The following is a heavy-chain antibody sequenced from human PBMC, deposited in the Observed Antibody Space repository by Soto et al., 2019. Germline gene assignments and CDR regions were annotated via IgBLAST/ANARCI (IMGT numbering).Heavy chain of an antibody. D-gene: IGHD3-10*01. CDR2: ISYDGSNK. Sequence: PGGSLRLSCAASGFTFSSYGMHWVRLAPGKGLEWVAVISYDGSNKYYADSVKGRFTISRDNSKNTLYLQMNSLRAEDTAVYYCAKDQALVRGVIKPLDYYYGMDVWGQGTTVTVSS. CDR3: AKDQALVRGVIKPLDYYYGMDV. J-gene: IGHJ6*02. V-gene: IGHV3-30*18. CDR1: GFTFSSYG.